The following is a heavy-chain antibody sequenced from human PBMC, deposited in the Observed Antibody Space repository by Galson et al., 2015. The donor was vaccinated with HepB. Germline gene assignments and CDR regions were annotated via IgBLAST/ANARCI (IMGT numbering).Heavy chain of an antibody. D-gene: IGHD3-3*01. CDR2: ISAYNGNT. CDR1: GYTFTSYG. Sequence: SVKVSCKASGYTFTSYGISWVRQAPGQGLEWMGWISAYNGNTNYAQKLQGRVTMTTDTSTSTAYMELRSLRSDDTAVYYCAREPYDSWSGAMGYYMDVWGKGTTVTVSS. J-gene: IGHJ6*03. CDR3: AREPYDSWSGAMGYYMDV. V-gene: IGHV1-18*01.